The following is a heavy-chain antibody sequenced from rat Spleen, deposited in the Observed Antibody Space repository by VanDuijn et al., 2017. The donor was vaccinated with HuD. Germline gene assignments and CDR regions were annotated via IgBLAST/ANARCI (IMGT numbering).Heavy chain of an antibody. D-gene: IGHD1-10*01. CDR3: TTVTIGWFAY. CDR1: GFTFSNYG. Sequence: EVQLVESGGGLVQPGRSMKLSCAVSGFTFSNYGMAWVRQAPTKGLEWVASISSSGGTTYYRDSVKGRFTISRDNAKSTLYLQMDSLRSEDTATYYCTTVTIGWFAYWGQGTLVTVSS. CDR2: ISSSGGTT. J-gene: IGHJ3*01. V-gene: IGHV5-25*01.